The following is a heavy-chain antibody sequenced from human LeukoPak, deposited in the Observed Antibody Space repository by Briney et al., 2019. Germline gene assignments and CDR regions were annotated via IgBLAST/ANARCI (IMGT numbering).Heavy chain of an antibody. J-gene: IGHJ3*02. Sequence: SETLSLTCTVSGGSISSGGYYWSWIRQHPGKGLEWIGYIYYSGSAYYNPSLKSRVTISVDTSKNQFSLKLSSVTAADTAVYYCARLGGYYDSSGSDAFDIWGQGTMVTVSS. CDR3: ARLGGYYDSSGSDAFDI. V-gene: IGHV4-31*03. D-gene: IGHD3-22*01. CDR1: GGSISSGGYY. CDR2: IYYSGSA.